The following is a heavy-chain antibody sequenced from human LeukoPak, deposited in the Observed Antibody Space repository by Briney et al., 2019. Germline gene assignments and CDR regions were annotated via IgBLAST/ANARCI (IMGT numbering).Heavy chain of an antibody. V-gene: IGHV4-39*07. CDR2: IYFSGST. Sequence: SETLSLTCTVSGGSITNSSYFWGWIRQPPGKGLEWIGIIYFSGSTYYSPSLKSRVTVSVDTSKNQFSLKLSSVTAADTAVYYCARGLYSSLPSAYYYYYMDVWGKGTTVTVSS. CDR3: ARGLYSSLPSAYYYYYMDV. D-gene: IGHD6-13*01. J-gene: IGHJ6*03. CDR1: GGSITNSSYF.